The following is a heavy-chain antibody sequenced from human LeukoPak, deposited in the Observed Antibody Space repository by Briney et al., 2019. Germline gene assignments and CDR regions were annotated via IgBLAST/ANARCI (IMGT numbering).Heavy chain of an antibody. Sequence: GGSLRLSCAAPGFTFSSYAMSWVRQAPGKGLEWVSAISGSGGSTYYADSVKGRFTISRDNSKNTLYLQMNSLRAEDTAVYYCAKGRTEKQWLHTEGYFDYWGQGTLVTVSS. J-gene: IGHJ4*02. CDR1: GFTFSSYA. CDR3: AKGRTEKQWLHTEGYFDY. V-gene: IGHV3-23*01. CDR2: ISGSGGST. D-gene: IGHD6-19*01.